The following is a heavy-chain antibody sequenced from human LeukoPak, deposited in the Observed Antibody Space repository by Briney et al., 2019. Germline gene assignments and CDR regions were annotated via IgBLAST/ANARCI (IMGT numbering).Heavy chain of an antibody. V-gene: IGHV1-69*04. Sequence: SVKVSCKASGGTFSSYAISWVRQAPGQGLEWMGRIIPILGIANYVQKFQGRVTITADKSTSTAYMELSSLRSEDTAVYYCARGDGYNLYYYYGMDVWGQGTTVTVSS. CDR2: IIPILGIA. J-gene: IGHJ6*02. D-gene: IGHD5-24*01. CDR1: GGTFSSYA. CDR3: ARGDGYNLYYYYGMDV.